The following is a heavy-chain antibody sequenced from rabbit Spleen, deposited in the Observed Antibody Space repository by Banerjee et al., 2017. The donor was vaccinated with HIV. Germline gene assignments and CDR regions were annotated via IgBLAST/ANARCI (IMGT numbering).Heavy chain of an antibody. V-gene: IGHV1S45*01. D-gene: IGHD8-1*01. CDR1: GFSFSNKAV. J-gene: IGHJ6*01. Sequence: QEQLEESGGGLVKPEGSLTLTCKASGFSFSNKAVMCWVRQAPGKGLEWIGCIDAGSSGSTYYASWAKGRFTISKTSSTTVTLQVTSLTAADTATYFCARDTGSSFSSYGMDLWGQGTLVTV. CDR3: ARDTGSSFSSYGMDL. CDR2: IDAGSSGST.